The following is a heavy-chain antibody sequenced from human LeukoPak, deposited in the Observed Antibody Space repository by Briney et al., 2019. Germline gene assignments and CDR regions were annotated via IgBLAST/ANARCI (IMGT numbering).Heavy chain of an antibody. Sequence: GALVKVSCKASGYTFTGYYMHWVRQAPGQGLEWMGWINPNSGGTNYAQKFQGRVTMTRDTSISTAYMELSRLRSDDTAVYYCARLGGISDFWSGYPTPNNWFDPWGQGTLVTVSS. J-gene: IGHJ5*02. CDR2: INPNSGGT. CDR3: ARLGGISDFWSGYPTPNNWFDP. V-gene: IGHV1-2*02. CDR1: GYTFTGYY. D-gene: IGHD3-3*01.